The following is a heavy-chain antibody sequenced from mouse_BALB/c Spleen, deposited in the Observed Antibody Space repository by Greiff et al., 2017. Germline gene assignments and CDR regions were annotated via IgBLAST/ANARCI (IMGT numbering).Heavy chain of an antibody. D-gene: IGHD2-10*02. CDR2: ISSGSSTI. CDR3: ARGGEYGNYAWFAY. CDR1: GFTFSSFG. J-gene: IGHJ3*01. V-gene: IGHV5-17*02. Sequence: EVHLVESGGGLVQPGGSRKLSCAASGFTFSSFGMHWVRQAPEKGLEWVAYISSGSSTIYYADTVKGRFTISRDNPKNTLFLQMTSLRSEDTAMYYCARGGEYGNYAWFAYWGQGTLVTVSA.